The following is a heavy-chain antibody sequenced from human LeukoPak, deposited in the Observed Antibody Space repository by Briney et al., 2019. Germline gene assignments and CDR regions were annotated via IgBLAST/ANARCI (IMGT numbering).Heavy chain of an antibody. J-gene: IGHJ4*02. CDR1: GFTFSSYS. D-gene: IGHD1-26*01. Sequence: AGGSLRLSCAASGFTFSSYSMSWVRQAPGKGLEWVSSISSSSSYIYYADSVKGRFTISRDNAKNSLFLQMNSLRAEDTAVYYCARGVRVGVTTGHFDYWGQGTLVTVSS. V-gene: IGHV3-21*04. CDR2: ISSSSSYI. CDR3: ARGVRVGVTTGHFDY.